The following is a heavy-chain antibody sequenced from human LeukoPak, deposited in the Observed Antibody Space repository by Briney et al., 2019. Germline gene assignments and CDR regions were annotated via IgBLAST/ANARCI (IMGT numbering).Heavy chain of an antibody. CDR2: IYWNDDD. CDR1: GFSVSSSGVA. J-gene: IGHJ4*02. D-gene: IGHD1-1*01. Sequence: SGPTVVXPTETLTLTCTCSGFSVSSSGVAVGWIRQPPGKALEWLGHIYWNDDDRYSTSLRSRLTITRDTSENQVVLTMTNMDPVDTATYYCAHLTTSAYYYDYWGQGTLVTVSS. V-gene: IGHV2-5*01. CDR3: AHLTTSAYYYDY.